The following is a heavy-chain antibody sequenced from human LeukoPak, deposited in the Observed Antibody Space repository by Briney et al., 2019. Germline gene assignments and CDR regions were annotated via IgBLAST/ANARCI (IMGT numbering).Heavy chain of an antibody. CDR2: IRYDGSNK. Sequence: GGSLRLSCAASGFTFSSYWMSWVRQALGKGLEWVAFIRYDGSNKYYADSVKGRFTISRDNSKNTLYLQMNSLRAEDTAVYYCAEGDYYDSSQDYWGQGTLVTVSS. J-gene: IGHJ4*02. D-gene: IGHD3-22*01. CDR1: GFTFSSYW. CDR3: AEGDYYDSSQDY. V-gene: IGHV3-30*02.